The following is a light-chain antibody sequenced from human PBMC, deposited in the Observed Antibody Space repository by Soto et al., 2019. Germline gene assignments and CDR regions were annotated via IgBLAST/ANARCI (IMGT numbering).Light chain of an antibody. V-gene: IGKV3-15*01. CDR3: QHYNTWPWT. CDR2: GES. J-gene: IGKJ1*01. CDR1: QSVSSH. Sequence: EIVMTQSPATLSVSPGEIATLSCRASQSVSSHLAWYQQKPGQAPRILIYGESTRATGRPDRLSGSGSGTELTLTISRLQSEDFAVYYCQHYNTWPWTCGQGTKVDIK.